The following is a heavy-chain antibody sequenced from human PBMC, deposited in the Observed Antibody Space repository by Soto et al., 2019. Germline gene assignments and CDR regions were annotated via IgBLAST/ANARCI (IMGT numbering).Heavy chain of an antibody. CDR1: GDSVSIYSGA. CDR2: TYYRSKWYY. Sequence: SQSLSLTCVISGDSVSIYSGAWNWIRQSPSRGLEWLGRTYYRSKWYYDYAESVKSRIIISVDTSKNQFSLQLNSVTPEDAAVYYFPNKAASRIDYWGQGTEVTVSS. CDR3: PNKAASRIDY. V-gene: IGHV6-1*01. J-gene: IGHJ4*02.